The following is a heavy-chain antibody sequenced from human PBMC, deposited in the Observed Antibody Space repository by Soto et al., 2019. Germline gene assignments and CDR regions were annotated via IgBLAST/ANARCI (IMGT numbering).Heavy chain of an antibody. V-gene: IGHV1-18*01. CDR2: ISAYNGNT. J-gene: IGHJ4*01. CDR3: ASGWFGEFAYQVDY. D-gene: IGHD3-10*01. Sequence: ASLKVSCNPSGYTFTSYGITWVRQAPGQGLEWMGWISAYNGNTNYAQKFQDRVTMTTDTSTSTAYMELRSLGSVDTAVYYCASGWFGEFAYQVDYWG. CDR1: GYTFTSYG.